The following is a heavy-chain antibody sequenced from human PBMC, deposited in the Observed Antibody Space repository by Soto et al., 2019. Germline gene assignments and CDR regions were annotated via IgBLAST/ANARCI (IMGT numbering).Heavy chain of an antibody. D-gene: IGHD1-26*01. Sequence: QVQLVQSGAEVKKPGASVKVSCKASGYTFTSYDINWVRQATGQGLEWMGWMNPNSGNTGYAQKFQGRVTMTRNTSISTAYMELSRLRSEDTAVYYCARTPPFLRYSGSYSSDSWGQGTLVTVSS. CDR1: GYTFTSYD. CDR2: MNPNSGNT. J-gene: IGHJ4*02. CDR3: ARTPPFLRYSGSYSSDS. V-gene: IGHV1-8*01.